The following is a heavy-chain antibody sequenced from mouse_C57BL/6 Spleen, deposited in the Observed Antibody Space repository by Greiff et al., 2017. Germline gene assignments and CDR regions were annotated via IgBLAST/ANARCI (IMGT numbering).Heavy chain of an antibody. CDR3: VRQGDGYYSWFAY. V-gene: IGHV10-1*01. CDR2: IRSKSNNYAT. Sequence: EVKLQESGGGLVQPKGSLKLSCAASGFSFNTYAMNWVRQAPGKGLEWVARIRSKSNNYATYYADSVKDRFTISRDDSESMLYLQMNNLKTEDTAMYYCVRQGDGYYSWFAYWGQGTLVTVSA. D-gene: IGHD2-3*01. J-gene: IGHJ3*01. CDR1: GFSFNTYA.